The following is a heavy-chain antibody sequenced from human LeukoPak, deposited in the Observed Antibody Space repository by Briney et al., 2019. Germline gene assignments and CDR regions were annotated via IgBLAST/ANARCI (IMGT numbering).Heavy chain of an antibody. CDR3: AKDPHSSSWYYFDS. J-gene: IGHJ4*02. V-gene: IGHV3-30*18. CDR1: RVTFSYFA. D-gene: IGHD6-13*01. Sequence: GGSLRLSCAASRVTFSYFAMHWVRQAPGKGLEWVAVLSDDGSNKFYADSVKGRFTISRDNSKNTLYLQMNSLRAEDTAFYYCAKDPHSSSWYYFDSWGQGTLVTVSS. CDR2: LSDDGSNK.